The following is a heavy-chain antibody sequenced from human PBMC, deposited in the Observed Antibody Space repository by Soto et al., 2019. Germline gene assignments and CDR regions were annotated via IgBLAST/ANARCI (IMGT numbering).Heavy chain of an antibody. V-gene: IGHV3-33*01. CDR1: GFTFSSYG. Sequence: GGSLRLSCAASGFTFSSYGMHWVRQAPGKGLEWVAVIWYDGSNKYYADSVKGRFTISRDNSKNTLYLQMNSLRAEDTAVYYCARDRKYYGDYPTFDHWGQGTLVTVSS. CDR3: ARDRKYYGDYPTFDH. J-gene: IGHJ4*02. CDR2: IWYDGSNK. D-gene: IGHD4-17*01.